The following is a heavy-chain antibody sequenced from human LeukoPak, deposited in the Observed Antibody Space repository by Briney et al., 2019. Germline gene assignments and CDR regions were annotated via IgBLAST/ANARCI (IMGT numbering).Heavy chain of an antibody. J-gene: IGHJ4*02. V-gene: IGHV4-39*01. CDR2: YYYSGST. CDR3: ARFYYGSGSYASNFDY. Sequence: SETLSLTCTVSGGSVTTGYYYWGWIRRPPGKALEWIGSYYYSGSTYYKPSLQSRVTISADTSKTQFSLRLNSVTPADTAVYYCARFYYGSGSYASNFDYWGQGTPVTVSS. CDR1: GGSVTTGYYY. D-gene: IGHD3-10*01.